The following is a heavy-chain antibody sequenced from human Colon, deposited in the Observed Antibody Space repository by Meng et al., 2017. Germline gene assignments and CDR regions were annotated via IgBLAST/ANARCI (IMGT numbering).Heavy chain of an antibody. Sequence: QVPLQESGPGLVKPSQTLSLTCTVSGGSISTGGYYWSWIRQLPGKGLEWIGYIYYSGSTYYNPSLRSLVSISVDTSKNQFSLRLTSVTAADTAVYYCARVRRSGDDFDYWGQGTLVTVSS. J-gene: IGHJ4*02. CDR2: IYYSGST. V-gene: IGHV4-31*01. D-gene: IGHD1-26*01. CDR3: ARVRRSGDDFDY. CDR1: GGSISTGGYY.